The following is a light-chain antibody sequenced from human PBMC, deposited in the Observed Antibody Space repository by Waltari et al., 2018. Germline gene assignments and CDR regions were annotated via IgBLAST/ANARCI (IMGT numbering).Light chain of an antibody. CDR1: QTISPY. CDR3: QQRFTWPPFT. CDR2: DAS. V-gene: IGKV3-11*01. J-gene: IGKJ4*01. Sequence: IVVTQSPAALSLSPGERATLSCRASQTISPYLAWYQQKPGQAPRLLIYDASKRAPAIPVRFSGSGYGTDFTLTINSLEPEDFAVYYCQQRFTWPPFTFGGGTKIEIK.